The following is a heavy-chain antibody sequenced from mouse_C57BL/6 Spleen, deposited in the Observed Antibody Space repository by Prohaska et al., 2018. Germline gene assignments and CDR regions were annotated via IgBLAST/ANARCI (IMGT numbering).Heavy chain of an antibody. CDR2: INSYGRST. CDR1: GFTFSDYN. Sequence: EVKLVEAEGGLVQPGSSMKLSCRASGFTFSDYNMAWVRQVPEKGLVWVANINSYGRSTYYLVSLKSRFIISRVNAQNILYLQMSSLKSEDTVTYYCARDMNWSFDYWGQGTTLTVSS. CDR3: ARDMNWSFDY. J-gene: IGHJ2*01. D-gene: IGHD4-1*01. V-gene: IGHV5-16*01.